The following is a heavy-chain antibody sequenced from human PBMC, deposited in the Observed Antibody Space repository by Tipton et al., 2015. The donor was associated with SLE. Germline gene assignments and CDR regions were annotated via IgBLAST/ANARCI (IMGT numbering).Heavy chain of an antibody. D-gene: IGHD1-26*01. J-gene: IGHJ6*03. V-gene: IGHV4-59*11. CDR3: ASNSGTYYYYYYMDV. Sequence: TLSLTCTVSGGSITSHYWSWVRQPPGKGLEWIGYIHHSGSANQNPSLKSRVTISVDTSKNQFSLKLSSVTAADTAIYYCASNSGTYYYYYYMDVWGKGTTVTVSS. CDR1: GGSITSHY. CDR2: IHHSGSA.